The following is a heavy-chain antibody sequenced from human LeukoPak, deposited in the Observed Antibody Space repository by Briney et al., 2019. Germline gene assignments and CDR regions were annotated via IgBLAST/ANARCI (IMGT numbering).Heavy chain of an antibody. D-gene: IGHD6-13*01. CDR2: MNPNSGNT. CDR3: ARELIAAAGMNY. Sequence: ASVKVSCKASGYTFTSYDINWVRQATGQGLEWMGWMNPNSGNTGYAQKFQGRVTMTRNTSISTAYMELSSLRSEDTAVYYRARELIAAAGMNYWGQGTLVTVSS. V-gene: IGHV1-8*01. J-gene: IGHJ4*02. CDR1: GYTFTSYD.